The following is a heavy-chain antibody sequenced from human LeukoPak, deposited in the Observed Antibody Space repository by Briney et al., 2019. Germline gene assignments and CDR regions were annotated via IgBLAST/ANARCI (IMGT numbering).Heavy chain of an antibody. CDR3: ARVAGSWGYYYYYMDV. Sequence: ASVKVSCKASGYTFTTYGITWVRQAPGQGLEWMGWISAYNGNTNYAQKLQGRVTMTTDTSTSTAYMELRSLRSDDTAVYYCARVAGSWGYYYYYMDVWGKGTTVTVSS. CDR2: ISAYNGNT. J-gene: IGHJ6*03. D-gene: IGHD6-13*01. CDR1: GYTFTTYG. V-gene: IGHV1-18*01.